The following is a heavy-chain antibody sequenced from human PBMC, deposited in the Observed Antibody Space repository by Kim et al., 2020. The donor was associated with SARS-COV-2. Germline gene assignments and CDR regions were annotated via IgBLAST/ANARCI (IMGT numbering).Heavy chain of an antibody. J-gene: IGHJ4*02. D-gene: IGHD2-15*01. Sequence: GGSLRLSCAAPGFTFSSYGMHWVRQAPGKGLEWVAVIWYDGSNKYYADSVKGRFTISRDNSKNTLYLQMNSLRAEDTAVYYCARDRWRSGGSCCSDYWGQGTLVTVSS. CDR2: IWYDGSNK. V-gene: IGHV3-33*01. CDR3: ARDRWRSGGSCCSDY. CDR1: GFTFSSYG.